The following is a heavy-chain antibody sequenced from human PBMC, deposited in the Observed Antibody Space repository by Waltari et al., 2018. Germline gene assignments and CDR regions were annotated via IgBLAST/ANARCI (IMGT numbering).Heavy chain of an antibody. J-gene: IGHJ4*02. CDR2: IYHSGST. Sequence: QVQLQESGPGLVKPSETLSLTCAVSGYSISSGYYWGWIRQPPGKGLEWIGSIYHSGSTYSNPSLKSRVTISVDTSKNQFSLKLSSVTAADTAVYYCARVDIAAAGTDFDYWGQGTLVTVSS. CDR1: GYSISSGYY. CDR3: ARVDIAAAGTDFDY. D-gene: IGHD6-13*01. V-gene: IGHV4-38-2*01.